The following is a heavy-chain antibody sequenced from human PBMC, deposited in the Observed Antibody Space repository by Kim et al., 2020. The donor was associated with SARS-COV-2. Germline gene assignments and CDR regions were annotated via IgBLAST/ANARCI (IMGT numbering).Heavy chain of an antibody. CDR1: GFTFSSYG. Sequence: GGSLRLSCAASGFTFSSYGMHWVRQAPGKGLEWVAVISYDGSNKYYADSVKGRFTISRDNSKNTLYLEMNSLRAEDTAVYYCAKVTVPFYYYYGMDVWGHGNVVTVAS. V-gene: IGHV3-30*18. J-gene: IGHJ6*02. CDR2: ISYDGSNK. CDR3: AKVTVPFYYYYGMDV. D-gene: IGHD4-17*01.